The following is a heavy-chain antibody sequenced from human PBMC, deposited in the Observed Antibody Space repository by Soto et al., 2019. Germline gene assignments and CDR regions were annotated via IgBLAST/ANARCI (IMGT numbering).Heavy chain of an antibody. D-gene: IGHD5-12*01. V-gene: IGHV1-69*12. CDR3: ASGLQLWLRRINNGYSG. Sequence: QVQLVQSGAEVKKPESSVKVSCKAPGGTFSTYAISWVRQAPGQGLEWMGGIIPMFGTANYAQRFQDRVTITADASTNTVYMALSSLRSEDTAVYFCASGLQLWLRRINNGYSGWGQGTLVTVSS. CDR2: IIPMFGTA. CDR1: GGTFSTYA. J-gene: IGHJ4*02.